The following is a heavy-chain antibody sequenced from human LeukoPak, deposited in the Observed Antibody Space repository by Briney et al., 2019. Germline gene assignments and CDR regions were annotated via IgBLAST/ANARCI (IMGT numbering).Heavy chain of an antibody. CDR1: GFTFSTYS. CDR3: ARDMTTATTCYLEH. CDR2: ISSSSNYI. J-gene: IGHJ1*01. Sequence: PGGSLRLSCAASGFTFSTYSMNWVRQAPGKGLEWVSSISSSSNYIYYADSVKGRFSISRDDAKNLLFVQMNGLRVEDTAVYYCARDMTTATTCYLEHWGQGTLVTVSS. V-gene: IGHV3-21*06. D-gene: IGHD4-17*01.